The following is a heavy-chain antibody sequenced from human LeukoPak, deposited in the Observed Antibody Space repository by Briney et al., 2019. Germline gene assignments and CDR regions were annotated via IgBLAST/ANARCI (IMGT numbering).Heavy chain of an antibody. J-gene: IGHJ5*02. Sequence: SETLSLTCTVSGDSISSHYWYWIRQPPGKGLDWIGCVSYSESTIYNPSLEIRLTISMDTSKNQFSLKLTSMSAADTAVYYCARRVCSSISCHIPPGNWFETWGQGTLVAVSS. V-gene: IGHV4-59*08. CDR2: VSYSEST. D-gene: IGHD3-3*02. CDR3: ARRVCSSISCHIPPGNWFET. CDR1: GDSISSHY.